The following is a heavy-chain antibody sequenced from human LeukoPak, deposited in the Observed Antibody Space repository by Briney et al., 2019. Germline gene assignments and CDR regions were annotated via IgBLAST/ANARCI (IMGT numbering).Heavy chain of an antibody. CDR2: INPSGGST. Sequence: ASVKVSRKASGYTFTGYYMHWVRQAPGQGLEWMGIINPSGGSTSYAQKFQGRVTMTRDMSTSTVYMELSSLRSEDTAVYYCARARGSGALFAFDIWGQGTMVTVSS. CDR3: ARARGSGALFAFDI. CDR1: GYTFTGYY. D-gene: IGHD3-3*01. V-gene: IGHV1-46*01. J-gene: IGHJ3*02.